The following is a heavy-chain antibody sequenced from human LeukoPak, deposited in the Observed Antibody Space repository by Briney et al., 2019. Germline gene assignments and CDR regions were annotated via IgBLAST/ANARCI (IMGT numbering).Heavy chain of an antibody. CDR1: GFTFSRYS. J-gene: IGHJ4*02. CDR3: VRWGSSWYGY. D-gene: IGHD6-13*01. CDR2: ISGDGGST. Sequence: GGSLRLSCAASGFTFSRYSMHWVRQAPGKGLEYVSAISGDGGSTYYADSVKGRFTISRDNSKNTLYLQMSSLRAEDTAVYYCVRWGSSWYGYWGQGTLVTVSS. V-gene: IGHV3-64D*06.